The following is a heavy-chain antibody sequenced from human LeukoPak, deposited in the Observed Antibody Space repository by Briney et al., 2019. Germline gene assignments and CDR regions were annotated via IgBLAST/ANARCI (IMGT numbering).Heavy chain of an antibody. J-gene: IGHJ4*02. Sequence: GGSLRLSCAASGFTFSTYWMQWVRQAPGKGLEWVSRGSSDGSTTTYADSVKGRFTISRDNGKNTLYLQMNSLRAEGTAVYYCARDADGPGSLIDYWGQGTLVTVSS. CDR3: ARDADGPGSLIDY. V-gene: IGHV3-74*01. CDR1: GFTFSTYW. CDR2: GSSDGSTT. D-gene: IGHD1-14*01.